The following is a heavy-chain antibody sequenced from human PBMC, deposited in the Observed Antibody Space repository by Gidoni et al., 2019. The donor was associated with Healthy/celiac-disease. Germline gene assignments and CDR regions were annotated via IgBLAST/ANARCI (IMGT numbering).Heavy chain of an antibody. V-gene: IGHV4-34*01. CDR1: GGSFSGYY. Sequence: QVQLQQWGAGLLKPSETLSLTCAVYGGSFSGYYWSWIRQPPGKGLEWIGGINHSGSTNYNPSLKSRVTISVDTSKNQFSLKLSSVTAADTAVYYCARGGYCSGGSCYGHNWLDPWGQGTLVTVSS. CDR2: INHSGST. CDR3: ARGGYCSGGSCYGHNWLDP. D-gene: IGHD2-15*01. J-gene: IGHJ5*02.